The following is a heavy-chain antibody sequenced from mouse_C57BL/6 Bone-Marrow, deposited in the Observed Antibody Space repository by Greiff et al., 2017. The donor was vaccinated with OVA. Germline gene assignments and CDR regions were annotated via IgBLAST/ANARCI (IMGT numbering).Heavy chain of an antibody. CDR1: GYTFTSYN. Sequence: QVQLQQSGAELVRPGASVKMSCKASGYTFTSYNMHWVKQTPRQGLEWIGAIYPGNGDTSSNQKFKGKATLTVDKSSSTAYMQLSSLTSEDSAVYFCASQGAYYSNDDAMDYWGQGTSVTVSS. V-gene: IGHV1-12*01. D-gene: IGHD2-5*01. J-gene: IGHJ4*01. CDR3: ASQGAYYSNDDAMDY. CDR2: IYPGNGDT.